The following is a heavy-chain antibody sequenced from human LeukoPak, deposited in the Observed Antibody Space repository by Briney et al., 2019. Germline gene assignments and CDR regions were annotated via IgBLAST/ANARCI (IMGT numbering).Heavy chain of an antibody. V-gene: IGHV3-48*01. D-gene: IGHD5-18*01. CDR3: ARGGGRYGDY. Sequence: GGSLRLSCAASGFTFSSYTMNWVRQAPGKGLEWVSYISSSSSTIYYADSVRGRLTISRDNAKNSLYLQMNSLRAEDTAVYYCARGGGRYGDYWGQGTLVTVSS. CDR1: GFTFSSYT. CDR2: ISSSSSTI. J-gene: IGHJ4*02.